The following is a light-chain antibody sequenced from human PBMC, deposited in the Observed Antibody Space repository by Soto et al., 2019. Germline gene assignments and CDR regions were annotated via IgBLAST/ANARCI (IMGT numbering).Light chain of an antibody. CDR1: QSVSSN. Sequence: EMGMTQSTPTVSVSHGERVTLSSRPSQSVSSNLAWYQQKPGQAPRLLIYGASTRATGIPARFSGSGSGTEFTLTISSLQSEDFAVYYCQQYNNWPPSTFGQGTKVDI. CDR3: QQYNNWPPST. CDR2: GAS. V-gene: IGKV3-15*01. J-gene: IGKJ1*01.